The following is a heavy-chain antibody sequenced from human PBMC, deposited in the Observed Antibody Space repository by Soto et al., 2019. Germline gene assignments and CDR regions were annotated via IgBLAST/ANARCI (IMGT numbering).Heavy chain of an antibody. V-gene: IGHV3-21*01. CDR1: GFTFSSHS. D-gene: IGHD3-22*01. Sequence: EVQLVESGGGLVKPGGSLRLSCAASGFTFSSHSMNWVRQAPGKGLEWVSSISSSSTYIYYADSVKGRFTISRDNAKNSLYLQMNSLRAEDTAVYYCASHKRDSSGYWYYFDYWGQGTLVTVSS. J-gene: IGHJ4*02. CDR2: ISSSSTYI. CDR3: ASHKRDSSGYWYYFDY.